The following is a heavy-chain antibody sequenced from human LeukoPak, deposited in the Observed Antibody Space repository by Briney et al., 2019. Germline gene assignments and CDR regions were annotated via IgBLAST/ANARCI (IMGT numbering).Heavy chain of an antibody. CDR1: GGSFSGYY. D-gene: IGHD2-8*01. CDR2: INHSGST. CDR3: ARGPYIVLMVYATIHYYYMDV. V-gene: IGHV4-34*01. Sequence: PSETLSLTCAVYGGSFSGYYWSWIRQPPGKGLEWIGEINHSGSTNYNPSLKSRVTISVDTSKNQFSLKLSSVTAADTAVYYCARGPYIVLMVYATIHYYYMDVWGKGTTVTVSS. J-gene: IGHJ6*03.